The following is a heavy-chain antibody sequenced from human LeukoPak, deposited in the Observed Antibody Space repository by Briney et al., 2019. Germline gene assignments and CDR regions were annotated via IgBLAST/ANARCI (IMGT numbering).Heavy chain of an antibody. CDR1: GYSFTSYW. D-gene: IGHD3-22*01. J-gene: IGHJ6*02. Sequence: GESLKISCKGSGYSFTSYWIGWVRQMPGKGLEWMGIIYPGDSDTRYSPSFQGQVTISADKSISTAYLQWSSLKASDAATYYCARRMDYYDSSGYPHYYDYGMDVWGQGTTVTVSS. CDR2: IYPGDSDT. V-gene: IGHV5-51*01. CDR3: ARRMDYYDSSGYPHYYDYGMDV.